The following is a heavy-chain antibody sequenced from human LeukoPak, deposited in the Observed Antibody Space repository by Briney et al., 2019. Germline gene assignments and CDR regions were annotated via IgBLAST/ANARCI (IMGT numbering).Heavy chain of an antibody. Sequence: SVKVSCKASGGTFSCYAISWVRQAPGQGLEWMGGIIPIFGTANYAQKFQGRVTITADESTSTAYMELSSLRSEDTAVYYCARASGQAYYDILTGYAHWGQGTLVTVSS. D-gene: IGHD3-9*01. V-gene: IGHV1-69*13. CDR2: IIPIFGTA. CDR3: ARASGQAYYDILTGYAH. J-gene: IGHJ4*02. CDR1: GGTFSCYA.